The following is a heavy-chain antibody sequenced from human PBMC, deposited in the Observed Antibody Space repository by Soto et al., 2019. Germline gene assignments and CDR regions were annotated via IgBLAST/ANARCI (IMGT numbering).Heavy chain of an antibody. Sequence: EVQLVESGGGLVQPGRSLRLSCVGSGFTFSSYSMDWVRQAPGKGLEWISYISSSSTTIHYADSVKGRFTISRDNAKNSLSLQMNSLRDEDTAIYYCVRDAGSWGYWGQGTLVTVSS. CDR3: VRDAGSWGY. J-gene: IGHJ4*02. D-gene: IGHD3-10*01. CDR2: ISSSSTTI. CDR1: GFTFSSYS. V-gene: IGHV3-48*02.